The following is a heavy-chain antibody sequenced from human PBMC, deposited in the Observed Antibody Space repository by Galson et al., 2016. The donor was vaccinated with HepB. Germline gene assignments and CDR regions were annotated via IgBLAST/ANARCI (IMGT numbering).Heavy chain of an antibody. CDR2: ISSSGSYT. V-gene: IGHV3-11*05. D-gene: IGHD3-10*01. J-gene: IGHJ6*02. CDR3: ARDGDDFEYYP. CDR1: GFTFSDNY. Sequence: SLRLSCAASGFTFSDNYMTWIRQAPGKGLEWVSYISSSGSYTNYAASVEGRFTISRDNAKNSLYLQMNSLRAEDTAVYYCARDGDDFEYYPWGQGTTVTVSS.